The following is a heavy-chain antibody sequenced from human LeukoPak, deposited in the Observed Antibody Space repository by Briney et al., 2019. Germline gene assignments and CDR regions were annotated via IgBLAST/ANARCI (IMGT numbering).Heavy chain of an antibody. CDR3: ARTSYSSDYYGMDV. Sequence: SETLSLTCTVSGGSISSYYWSWIRQPPGKGLEWIGYIYYSGSTNYNPSLKSRVTISVDTSKNQFSLKLRSVTAADTAVYYCARTSYSSDYYGMDVWGQGTTVTVSS. CDR1: GGSISSYY. J-gene: IGHJ6*02. D-gene: IGHD6-25*01. CDR2: IYYSGST. V-gene: IGHV4-59*01.